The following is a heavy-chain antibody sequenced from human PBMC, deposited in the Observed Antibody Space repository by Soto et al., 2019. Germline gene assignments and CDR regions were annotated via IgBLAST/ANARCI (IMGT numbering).Heavy chain of an antibody. CDR3: PRDSPFDSSPHLNWFDP. Sequence: VSVSCKXPAGTLSSYAISWVRQAPAQGLEWMGGIIPIFGTANYAQKFQGRVTITADESTSTAYMELSSLRSEDTAVYYCPRDSPFDSSPHLNWFDPWGQGTLVTVSS. CDR2: IIPIFGTA. V-gene: IGHV1-69*01. D-gene: IGHD3-22*01. CDR1: AGTLSSYA. J-gene: IGHJ5*02.